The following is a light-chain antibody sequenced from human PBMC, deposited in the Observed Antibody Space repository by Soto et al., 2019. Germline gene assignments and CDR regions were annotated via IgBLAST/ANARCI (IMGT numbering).Light chain of an antibody. CDR1: QGISSY. CDR2: AAS. Sequence: DIQLTQSPSFLFASIGDRVTITCRASQGISSYLAWYQQKPGKAPNLLIYAASTVQSGVPSRFSGSGSGTEFTLTISSLQPEDFATYYCQQLNSYPRTFGQGTKVEIK. V-gene: IGKV1-9*01. CDR3: QQLNSYPRT. J-gene: IGKJ1*01.